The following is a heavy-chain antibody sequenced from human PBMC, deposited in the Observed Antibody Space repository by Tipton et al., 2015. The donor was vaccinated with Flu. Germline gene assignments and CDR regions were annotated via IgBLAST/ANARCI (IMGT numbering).Heavy chain of an antibody. CDR3: ARDRYDILTGSFSWFDP. CDR1: GDSITSSSFY. J-gene: IGHJ5*02. V-gene: IGHV4-39*07. Sequence: TLSLTCTVSGDSITSSSFYWGWIRKPPGKGLEWIGSVSHSGSTSYNPSLKSRIVMSIDTSKSQFSLTLRSVTAADTAVYYWARDRYDILTGSFSWFDPWGQGTLVTVSS. D-gene: IGHD3-9*01. CDR2: VSHSGST.